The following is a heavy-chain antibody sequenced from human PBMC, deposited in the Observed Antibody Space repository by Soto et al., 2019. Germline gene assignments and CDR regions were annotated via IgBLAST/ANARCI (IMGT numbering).Heavy chain of an antibody. V-gene: IGHV4-59*01. CDR3: ATGRVYFGSEY. J-gene: IGHJ4*02. CDR2: IYYNGNF. CDR1: GGSITSYY. D-gene: IGHD3-10*01. Sequence: QVQLQESGPGLVKPLETLSLTCTVPGGSITSYYWSWVWQPTGKGLEWIAYIYYNGNFNYNPSLKSRLTISLDTSKNQFSLRLSSVTAADTAVYYCATGRVYFGSEYWGQGTLVTVSS.